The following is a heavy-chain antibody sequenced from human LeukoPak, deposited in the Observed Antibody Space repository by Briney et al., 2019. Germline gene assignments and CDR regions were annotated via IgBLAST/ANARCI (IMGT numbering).Heavy chain of an antibody. J-gene: IGHJ4*02. CDR2: IHYSGST. V-gene: IGHV4-59*01. CDR1: GGSISSYY. D-gene: IGHD3-22*01. Sequence: SETLSLTCTVSGGSISSYYWSWIRQPPGKGLEWIGYIHYSGSTNCNRSLKSRVTISIDTSKNQFSLKLTSVTAADTAVYYCARDYYDGSGYYGFDYWGQGTLVTVSS. CDR3: ARDYYDGSGYYGFDY.